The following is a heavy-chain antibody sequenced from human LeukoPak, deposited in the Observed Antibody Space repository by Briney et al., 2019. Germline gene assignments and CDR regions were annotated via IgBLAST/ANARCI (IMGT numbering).Heavy chain of an antibody. CDR1: GGSFSDNY. CDR2: IYYSGNT. D-gene: IGHD2-2*01. Sequence: PSETLSLTCAVYGGSFSDNYWGWIRQSPGKGLEWIGSIYYSGNTYYNPSLKSRVTMFVDASKTPFSLNLTSVTAADTSVYYCARTGVPAATDAFDVWGQGTMVTVSS. V-gene: IGHV4-39*01. CDR3: ARTGVPAATDAFDV. J-gene: IGHJ3*01.